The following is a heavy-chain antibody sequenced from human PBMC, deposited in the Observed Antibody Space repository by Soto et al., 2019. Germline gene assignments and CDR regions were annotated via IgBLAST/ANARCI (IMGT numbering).Heavy chain of an antibody. J-gene: IGHJ6*02. CDR1: GSGFIRSG. CDR2: IVVASGQT. D-gene: IGHD2-15*01. V-gene: IGHV1-58*02. Sequence: SVKVSCKASGSGFIRSGIQWVRQAHGQRLEWIGWIVVASGQTNYAQNFRGRVAITRDTSTATAYIELTGLTSEDTAVYFCSTDRPDIGVGWWVWGQGTTVTVSS. CDR3: STDRPDIGVGWWV.